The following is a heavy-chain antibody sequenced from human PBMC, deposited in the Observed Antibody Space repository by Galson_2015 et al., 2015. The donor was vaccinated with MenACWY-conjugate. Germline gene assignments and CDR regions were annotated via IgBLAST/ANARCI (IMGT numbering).Heavy chain of an antibody. CDR1: GFTFNTYT. J-gene: IGHJ4*02. V-gene: IGHV3-48*01. Sequence: SLRLSCAAPGFTFNTYTMSWVRQTPGKGLEWVSPITTSSTTIYYADSVKGRFTISRDDAKNSLYLQMNSLRAEDTAVYYCVRSRQLDYWGQGTLVTVSS. CDR3: VRSRQLDY. CDR2: ITTSSTTI.